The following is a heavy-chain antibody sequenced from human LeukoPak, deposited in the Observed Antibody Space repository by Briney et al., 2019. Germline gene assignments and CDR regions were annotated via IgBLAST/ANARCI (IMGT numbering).Heavy chain of an antibody. CDR3: ARDRVGSGWPRPWYFEF. Sequence: GASMKVSCKPSGYTFTGYYLHWVRQAPGQALEWMGWMNLNTGATAYAQNFQGRVAMSRDTSIDTAYMDLSSLTSDDTAVYYCARDRVGSGWPRPWYFEFWGQGTLVTVSS. CDR1: GYTFTGYY. J-gene: IGHJ4*02. CDR2: MNLNTGAT. D-gene: IGHD6-19*01. V-gene: IGHV1-2*02.